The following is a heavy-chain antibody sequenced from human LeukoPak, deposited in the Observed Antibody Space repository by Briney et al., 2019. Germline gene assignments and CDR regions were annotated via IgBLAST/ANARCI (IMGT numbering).Heavy chain of an antibody. CDR1: GYAVNTYY. CDR3: ARVRLGALDY. D-gene: IGHD1-26*01. V-gene: IGHV3-53*01. CDR2: IHSDGTT. J-gene: IGHJ4*02. Sequence: GGSLRLSCAASGYAVNTYYTSWVRQAPGKGLEWVSIIHSDGTTYYADSVKGRFTFSRDNSKNTLYLQTNSLRAEDTAVYFCARVRLGALDYWGQGTLVTVSS.